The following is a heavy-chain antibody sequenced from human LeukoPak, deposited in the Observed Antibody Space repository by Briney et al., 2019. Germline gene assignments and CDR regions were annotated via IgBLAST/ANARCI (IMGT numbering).Heavy chain of an antibody. Sequence: SETLSLTCTVSGGSISSSSYYWGWIRQPPGKGLEWIGSIYYSGSTYYNPSLKSRVTMSVDTSKNQFSLKLSSVTAADTAVYYCARHLLVISGNWFDPWGQGTLVTVSS. D-gene: IGHD2-8*02. CDR1: GGSISSSSYY. CDR3: ARHLLVISGNWFDP. V-gene: IGHV4-39*01. CDR2: IYYSGST. J-gene: IGHJ5*02.